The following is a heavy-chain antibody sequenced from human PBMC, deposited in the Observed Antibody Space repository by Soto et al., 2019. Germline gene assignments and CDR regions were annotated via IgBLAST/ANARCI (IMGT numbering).Heavy chain of an antibody. Sequence: QVQLEQSGAEVRKPGSSVKVSCKASGGTFSSSAINWLRQAPGQGPEWMGGIIPTFGTSNYIPQLRGRITITAGTSTDTAYMEVSSLTSEDTAMYYCARSETAAHKGFAIWGQWTMVTVSA. CDR3: ARSETAAHKGFAI. CDR1: GGTFSSSA. CDR2: IIPTFGTS. V-gene: IGHV1-69*06. D-gene: IGHD2-15*01. J-gene: IGHJ3*02.